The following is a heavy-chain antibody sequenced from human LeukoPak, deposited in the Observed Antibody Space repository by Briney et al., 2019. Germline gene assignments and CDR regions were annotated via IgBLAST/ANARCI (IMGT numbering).Heavy chain of an antibody. CDR3: ERVRGATLSHRYFDY. D-gene: IGHD1-26*01. J-gene: IGHJ4*02. CDR1: GFTFSRYS. CDR2: ITGSGDLI. Sequence: GGSLRLSCAASGFTFSRYSMNWVRQAPGKGLEWVSFITGSGDLIYYADSVKGRFTISRDNAKNSLYLQMNSLRDEDTAVYYCERVRGATLSHRYFDYWGEGALVTVS. V-gene: IGHV3-48*02.